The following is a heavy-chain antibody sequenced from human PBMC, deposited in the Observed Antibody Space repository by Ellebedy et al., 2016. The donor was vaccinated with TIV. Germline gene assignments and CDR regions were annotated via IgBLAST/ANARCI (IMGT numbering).Heavy chain of an antibody. CDR3: ARALKYCGGDCTYNFDY. CDR2: SYSNDEK. J-gene: IGHJ4*02. V-gene: IGHV2-26*01. D-gene: IGHD2-21*02. CDR1: GFSLSNVIMS. Sequence: SGPTLVKPTETLTLTCAVSGFSLSNVIMSVSWVRQPPGKALEWLVHSYSNDEKSYSTSLKSRLGISRDTSKSQVVLTMTNMDPVDTGTYYCARALKYCGGDCTYNFDYWGQGAVVTVSS.